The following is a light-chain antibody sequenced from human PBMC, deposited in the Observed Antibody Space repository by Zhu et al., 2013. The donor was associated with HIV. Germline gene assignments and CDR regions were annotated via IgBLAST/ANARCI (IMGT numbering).Light chain of an antibody. V-gene: IGKV3-20*01. CDR1: QSIKNIY. Sequence: EIVLTQSPGTLSLSPGDRATLSCRASQSIKNIYLGWYQHKPGQAPRLIMYGASTRATGIPDRFSGSGVWDRLHSHHQQTGGLKILSVYYCQQYDSSPLTFGGGTKV. J-gene: IGKJ4*01. CDR3: QQYDSSPLT. CDR2: GAS.